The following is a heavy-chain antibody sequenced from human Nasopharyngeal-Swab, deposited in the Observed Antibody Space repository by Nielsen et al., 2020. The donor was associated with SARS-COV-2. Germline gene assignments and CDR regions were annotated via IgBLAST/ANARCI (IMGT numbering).Heavy chain of an antibody. D-gene: IGHD3-3*01. CDR3: ARSYYDFWSGQWGHFDY. V-gene: IGHV4-34*01. Sequence: SETLSLTCAVYGGSFSGYYWSWIRKPPGKGLEWIGEINHSGSTNYNSSLQSRVTISVDTSKNQFSLKLSSVTAADTAVYYCARSYYDFWSGQWGHFDYWGQGTLVTVSS. J-gene: IGHJ4*02. CDR2: INHSGST. CDR1: GGSFSGYY.